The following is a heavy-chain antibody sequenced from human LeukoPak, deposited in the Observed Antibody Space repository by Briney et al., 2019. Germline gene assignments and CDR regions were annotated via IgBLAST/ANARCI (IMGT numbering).Heavy chain of an antibody. CDR2: IIPIFGTA. J-gene: IGHJ4*02. CDR1: GGTFSSYA. CDR3: AQSPVAGTEYYFDY. Sequence: GASVKVSCKASGGTFSSYAISWVRQAPGQGLEWMGGIIPIFGTANYAQKFQGRVTITADESTSTAYMELSSLRSEDTAVYYCAQSPVAGTEYYFDYWGQGTLVTVSS. V-gene: IGHV1-69*13. D-gene: IGHD6-19*01.